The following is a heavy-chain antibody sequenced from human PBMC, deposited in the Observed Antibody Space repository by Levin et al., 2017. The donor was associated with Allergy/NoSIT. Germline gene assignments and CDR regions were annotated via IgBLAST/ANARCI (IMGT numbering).Heavy chain of an antibody. CDR2: ISGSGGST. D-gene: IGHD4-17*01. CDR3: ANSYGDYDVGVYWYFDL. CDR1: GFTFSSYA. Sequence: RSGGSLRLSCAASGFTFSSYAMSWVRQAPGKGLEWVSAISGSGGSTYYADSVKGRFTISRDNSKNTLYLQMNSLRAEDTAVYYCANSYGDYDVGVYWYFDLWGRGTLVTVSS. V-gene: IGHV3-23*01. J-gene: IGHJ2*01.